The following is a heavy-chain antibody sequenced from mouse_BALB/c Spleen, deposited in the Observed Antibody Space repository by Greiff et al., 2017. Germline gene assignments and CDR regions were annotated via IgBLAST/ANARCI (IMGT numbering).Heavy chain of an antibody. Sequence: EVKLVESGGGLVKPGGSLKLSCAASGFTFSSYAMSWVRQTPEKRLEWVASISSSGSTYYPDSVKGRFTISRDNARNILYLQMSSLRSEDTAMYYCAREALLLDYAMDYWGQGTSVTVSS. D-gene: IGHD2-1*01. CDR1: GFTFSSYA. CDR3: AREALLLDYAMDY. CDR2: ISSSGST. V-gene: IGHV5-6-5*01. J-gene: IGHJ4*01.